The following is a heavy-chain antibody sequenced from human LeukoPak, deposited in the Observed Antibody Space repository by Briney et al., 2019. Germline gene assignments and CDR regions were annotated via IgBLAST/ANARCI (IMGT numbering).Heavy chain of an antibody. CDR2: INPSGGST. V-gene: IGHV1-46*01. J-gene: IGHJ4*02. Sequence: ASVTVSCMASGYTFTSYYMHWVRQAPGQGLEWMGIINPSGGSTSYAQKFQGRVTMTRDTSTSTVYIELSSMRSEYTAVYYCARGQVPTTLTLFDYWGQGTLVTVSS. D-gene: IGHD4-17*01. CDR3: ARGQVPTTLTLFDY. CDR1: GYTFTSYY.